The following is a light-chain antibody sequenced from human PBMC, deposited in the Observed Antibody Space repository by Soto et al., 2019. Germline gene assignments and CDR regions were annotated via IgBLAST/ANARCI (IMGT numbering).Light chain of an antibody. CDR3: SSYTGSASWV. V-gene: IGLV2-14*02. CDR1: SSDVGGSGL. J-gene: IGLJ3*02. CDR2: EGF. Sequence: QSALTQPASVSGSPAQSITISCTGSSSDVGGSGLVSWYQFHPGKAPKLLIFEGFKRPSGVSNRFSGSKSGNTASLSISGLQAEDEADYYCSSYTGSASWVFGGGTKLTVL.